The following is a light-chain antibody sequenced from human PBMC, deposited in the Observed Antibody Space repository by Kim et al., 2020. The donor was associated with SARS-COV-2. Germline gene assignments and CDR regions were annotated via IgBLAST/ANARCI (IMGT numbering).Light chain of an antibody. J-gene: IGKJ4*01. V-gene: IGKV3-15*01. CDR3: QQYSKWPLT. CDR2: DAS. CDR1: QSVSSN. Sequence: SVSPGERATLSCRASQSVSSNLAWYQQRPGQAPSLLIYDASTRATGVPARFSGSESGTEFTLTISSLQSEDFALYYCQQYSKWPLTFGGGTKLEIK.